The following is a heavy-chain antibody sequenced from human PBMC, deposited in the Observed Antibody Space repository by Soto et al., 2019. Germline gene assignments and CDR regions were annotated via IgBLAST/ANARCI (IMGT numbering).Heavy chain of an antibody. D-gene: IGHD3-16*02. J-gene: IGHJ3*02. CDR3: ARRYDYVWGRYRSPGAFDI. CDR1: GYSFTSYW. CDR2: IYPGDSDT. Sequence: PGESRKISCKGSGYSFTSYWIGWVRQMPGKGLEWMGIIYPGDSDTRYSPSFQGQVTISAGKSISTAYLQWSSLKASDTAMYYCARRYDYVWGRYRSPGAFDIWGQGTMVTVSS. V-gene: IGHV5-51*01.